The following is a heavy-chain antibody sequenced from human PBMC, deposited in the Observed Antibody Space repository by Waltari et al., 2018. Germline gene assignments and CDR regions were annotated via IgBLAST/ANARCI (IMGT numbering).Heavy chain of an antibody. CDR3: ARGVGAEGSSPVLGY. J-gene: IGHJ4*02. D-gene: IGHD2-15*01. CDR2: INPNSGGT. Sequence: QVQVVQSGAEVKKPGASVKVSCKASGYTFSGYYIHGVRQAPGQGLEWMGWINPNSGGTNYAQKFQGRVTMTRDMSISTAYMELSSLRSDDTAVYYCARGVGAEGSSPVLGYWGQGTLVTVSS. V-gene: IGHV1-2*02. CDR1: GYTFSGYY.